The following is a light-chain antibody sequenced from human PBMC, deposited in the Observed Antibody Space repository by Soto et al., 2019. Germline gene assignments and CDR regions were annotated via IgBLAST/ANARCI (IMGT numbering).Light chain of an antibody. Sequence: QSALTQPASVSGSPGQSITISCTGTSSDVGGYNYVSWYQQHLGQAPKLMIYDVSNRPSGVSNRFSGSKSGNTASLTISGLQAEDEADYYCSSYTSSSTVVFGGGTKLTVL. V-gene: IGLV2-14*01. CDR2: DVS. CDR1: SSDVGGYNY. J-gene: IGLJ2*01. CDR3: SSYTSSSTVV.